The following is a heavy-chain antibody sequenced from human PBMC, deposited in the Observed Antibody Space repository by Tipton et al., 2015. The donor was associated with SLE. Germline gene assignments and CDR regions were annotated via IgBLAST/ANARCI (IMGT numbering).Heavy chain of an antibody. CDR3: ARHSGLSSPIDY. V-gene: IGHV4-34*01. J-gene: IGHJ4*02. CDR1: GGSFSGYF. Sequence: TLSLTCAVYGGSFSGYFWSWIRQPPGKGLEWIGEINHSGGTNYNPSLKRRVTISGDTSKNQFSLRLNSVTAADTAVYYCARHSGLSSPIDYWGQGTLVTVSS. CDR2: INHSGGT. D-gene: IGHD6-25*01.